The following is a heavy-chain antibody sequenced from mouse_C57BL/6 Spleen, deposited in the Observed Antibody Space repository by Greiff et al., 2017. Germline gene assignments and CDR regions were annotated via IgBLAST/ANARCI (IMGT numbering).Heavy chain of an antibody. Sequence: QVQLQQPGAELVRPGSSVKLSCKASGYTFTSYWMHWVKQRPIQGLEWIGNIDPSDSETHYNQKFKDKATLTVDKSSSIAYMQLSSLTSEDSAVYYCARRRPSRGYSYAMDYWGQGTSVTVSS. CDR1: GYTFTSYW. J-gene: IGHJ4*01. CDR3: ARRRPSRGYSYAMDY. V-gene: IGHV1-52*01. CDR2: IDPSDSET. D-gene: IGHD2-3*01.